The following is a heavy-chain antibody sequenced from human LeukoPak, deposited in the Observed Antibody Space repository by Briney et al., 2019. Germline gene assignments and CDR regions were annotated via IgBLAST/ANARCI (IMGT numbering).Heavy chain of an antibody. D-gene: IGHD7-27*01. CDR1: GGSLSGYY. J-gene: IGHJ4*02. Sequence: SETLSLTCTVSGGSLSGYYWSWIRQPPGEGLEWIGYIYYSGSTKYNPSLKSRVTISVDTSKNQFSLKLSSVTAAATAVYYCARHRNWAILCYFDYWGQGTLVTVSS. CDR2: IYYSGST. V-gene: IGHV4-59*08. CDR3: ARHRNWAILCYFDY.